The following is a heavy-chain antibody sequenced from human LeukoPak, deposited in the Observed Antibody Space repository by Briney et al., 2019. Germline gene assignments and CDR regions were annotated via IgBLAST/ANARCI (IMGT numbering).Heavy chain of an antibody. Sequence: ASVRASCTVSGYTFTSYEINWVRRAPGQGLEGMGWMNLNSGNTASAQTFQGRVIMPRTSPISTAYMEQNVLRSADPAGYYGPGGASVYYDFWSGYPKRGAYFDYWGQGTLVTVSS. CDR3: PGGASVYYDFWSGYPKRGAYFDY. CDR2: MNLNSGNT. D-gene: IGHD3-3*01. J-gene: IGHJ4*02. V-gene: IGHV1-8*01. CDR1: GYTFTSYE.